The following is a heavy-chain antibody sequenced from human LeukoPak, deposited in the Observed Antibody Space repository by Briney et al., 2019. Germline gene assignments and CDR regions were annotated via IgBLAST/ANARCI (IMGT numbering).Heavy chain of an antibody. CDR3: AKVTYGSGTYGAFDS. Sequence: GGSLRLSCAASGFTFSSHGMSWVRQAPGKGLEWVSTVSGSGDYTYYADSVKGRFTISRDNSKNTLYLQMNSLRAEDTAVYYCAKVTYGSGTYGAFDSWGQGTLVTVSS. V-gene: IGHV3-23*01. CDR1: GFTFSSHG. CDR2: VSGSGDYT. J-gene: IGHJ4*02. D-gene: IGHD3-10*01.